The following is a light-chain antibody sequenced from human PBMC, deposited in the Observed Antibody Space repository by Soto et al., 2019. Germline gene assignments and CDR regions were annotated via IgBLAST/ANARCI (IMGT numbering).Light chain of an antibody. J-gene: IGLJ1*01. CDR1: SSDIGGYNY. Sequence: QSVLTQPASVSGSPGQSITVSCTGTSSDIGGYNYVSWYQHHPGKAPQLIIYEVNLRPSGVSDRFSASKSGDTASLTISGLQAGDEADYYCCLFLTSTAPTYVYGPGTKVT. CDR2: EVN. CDR3: CLFLTSTAPTYV. V-gene: IGLV2-14*01.